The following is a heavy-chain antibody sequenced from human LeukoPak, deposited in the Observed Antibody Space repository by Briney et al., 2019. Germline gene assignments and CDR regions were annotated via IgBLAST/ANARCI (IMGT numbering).Heavy chain of an antibody. Sequence: GGSLRLSCAASGFTFSSYAMSWVRQAPGKGLEWVSAISGSDGRTYYADSVKGRFTISRDNSKNTLYLQMNSLRAEDTAIYYCARERSGSYYYFDYWGQGTLVTVSS. J-gene: IGHJ4*02. V-gene: IGHV3-23*01. CDR2: ISGSDGRT. CDR3: ARERSGSYYYFDY. D-gene: IGHD1-26*01. CDR1: GFTFSSYA.